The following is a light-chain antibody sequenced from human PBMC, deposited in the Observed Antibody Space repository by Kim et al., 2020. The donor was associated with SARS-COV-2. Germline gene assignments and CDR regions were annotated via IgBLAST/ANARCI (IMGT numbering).Light chain of an antibody. CDR3: QQYNSYSEYT. V-gene: IGKV1-5*01. CDR2: DAS. CDR1: QSINTW. Sequence: DIQMTQSPSTLSASEGDRVTITCRASQSINTWLAWYQQKPGKAPKLLIYDASSLESGVPFRFSGSGSGTEFTLTISGLQSDDFATYYCQQYNSYSEYTFGQGTKVEI. J-gene: IGKJ2*01.